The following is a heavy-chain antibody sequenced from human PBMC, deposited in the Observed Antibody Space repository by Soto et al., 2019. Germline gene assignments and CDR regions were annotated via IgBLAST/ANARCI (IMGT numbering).Heavy chain of an antibody. CDR2: MNPNSGNT. CDR1: GYTFTSYD. J-gene: IGHJ6*03. D-gene: IGHD3-3*01. V-gene: IGHV1-8*01. Sequence: ASVKVSCKASGYTFTSYDINWVRQATGQGLEWMGWMNPNSGNTGYAQKFQGRVTMTRNTSISTAYMELSSLRSEDTAVYYCARSTRITIFGVVMNYYSYYMDVWGKGTTVTVSS. CDR3: ARSTRITIFGVVMNYYSYYMDV.